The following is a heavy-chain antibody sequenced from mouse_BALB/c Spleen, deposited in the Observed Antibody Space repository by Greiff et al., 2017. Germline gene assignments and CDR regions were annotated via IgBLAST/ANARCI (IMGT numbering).Heavy chain of an antibody. J-gene: IGHJ1*01. CDR1: GDSITSGY. V-gene: IGHV3-8*02. D-gene: IGHD4-1*01. CDR3: ARWGLGRRYFDV. CDR2: ISYSGST. Sequence: EVKLQESGPSLVIPSQTLSLTCSVTGDSITSGYWNWIRRFPGNKLEYMGYISYSGSTYYNPSLKSRFSITRDTSKNQYYLQLSSVTTEDTATYYCARWGLGRRYFDVWGAGTTVTVSS.